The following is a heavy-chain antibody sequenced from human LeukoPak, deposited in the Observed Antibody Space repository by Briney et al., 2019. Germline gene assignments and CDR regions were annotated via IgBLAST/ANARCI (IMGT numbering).Heavy chain of an antibody. Sequence: ESGPTLVNPTQTLTLTCTFSGFSFSTSGVGVGWVRQPPGKALEWLALIFWNDDEFYSPSLKTRLTITKDTSKNQVVLTMINVDPVDTATYHCAHSMIYVAPRVFDYWGPGTLVTVSS. D-gene: IGHD3/OR15-3a*01. J-gene: IGHJ4*02. CDR3: AHSMIYVAPRVFDY. CDR2: IFWNDDE. V-gene: IGHV2-5*01. CDR1: GFSFSTSGVG.